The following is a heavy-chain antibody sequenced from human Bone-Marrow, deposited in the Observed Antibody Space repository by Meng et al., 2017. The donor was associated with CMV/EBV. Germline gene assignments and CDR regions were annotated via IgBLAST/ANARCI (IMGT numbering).Heavy chain of an antibody. V-gene: IGHV3-43*01. D-gene: IGHD6-13*01. Sequence: GGSLRLSCAASGFTFDDYTMHWVRQAPGKGLEWVSLISWDGGSTYYADSVKGRFTISRDNSKNSLYLQMNSLRIEDTALYYCAKDIESTSWYGYYYYGMDVWGQGTTVTVSS. J-gene: IGHJ6*02. CDR2: ISWDGGST. CDR1: GFTFDDYT. CDR3: AKDIESTSWYGYYYYGMDV.